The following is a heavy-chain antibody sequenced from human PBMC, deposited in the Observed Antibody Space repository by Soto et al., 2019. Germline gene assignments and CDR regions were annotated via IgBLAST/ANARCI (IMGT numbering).Heavy chain of an antibody. D-gene: IGHD3-16*01. Sequence: QITLKESGPTLVKPTQTLTLTCTFSGFSRRTRGVSVGWIRQPPGQALEWLVVVYWDDDKRYSPSLRSRLTVTKDSSKSQVVLTVTNMDRVDTATYYCVHRRGGIVDHWGQGTLVTVSS. J-gene: IGHJ4*02. CDR3: VHRRGGIVDH. CDR2: VYWDDDK. V-gene: IGHV2-5*02. CDR1: GFSRRTRGVS.